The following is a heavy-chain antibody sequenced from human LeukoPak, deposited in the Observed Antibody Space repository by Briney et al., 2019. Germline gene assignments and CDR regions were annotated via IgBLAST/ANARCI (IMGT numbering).Heavy chain of an antibody. Sequence: GGSLRLSCSTSGFTFSNFVMQWVRQTPGKGLEYVSVISTDGSQYYPASETGRFTIFRYNPKNTMYPQMNTLRPQDTAIYYCAKKAGNISQPHSGGQGTLVTVSS. CDR2: ISTDGSQ. CDR1: GFTFSNFV. CDR3: AKKAGNISQPHS. J-gene: IGHJ5*01. V-gene: IGHV3-64D*06.